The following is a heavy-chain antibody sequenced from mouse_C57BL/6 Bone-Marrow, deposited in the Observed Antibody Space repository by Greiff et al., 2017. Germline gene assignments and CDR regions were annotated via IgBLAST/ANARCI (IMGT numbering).Heavy chain of an antibody. D-gene: IGHD2-4*01. V-gene: IGHV1-64*01. CDR3: ARSYDYNDYTMDY. CDR2: MHPNGGSP. CDR1: GYTFTNYW. J-gene: IGHJ4*01. Sequence: QVQLQQPGAELVKPGASVKLSCKASGYTFTNYWMHWVKQRPGQGLEWIGMMHPNGGSPDYNEKFKSEATLSVDKSSRTAYMQLSSLTSEDSAVYHCARSYDYNDYTMDYGGQGTAVTVTS.